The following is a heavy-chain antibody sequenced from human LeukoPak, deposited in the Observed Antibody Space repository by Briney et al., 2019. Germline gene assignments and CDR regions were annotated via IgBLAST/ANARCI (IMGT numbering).Heavy chain of an antibody. V-gene: IGHV4-39*07. CDR3: ARDRRTVTTNDYYYYMDV. Sequence: SETLSLTCTVSGGSISSSNYYWGWIRQPPGKGLEWIGSIYYSGYTYYNPSVESRVTISVDTSKNQFSLKLSSVTAADTAVYYCARDRRTVTTNDYYYYMDVWGKGTTVTVSS. D-gene: IGHD4-17*01. CDR1: GGSISSSNYY. J-gene: IGHJ6*03. CDR2: IYYSGYT.